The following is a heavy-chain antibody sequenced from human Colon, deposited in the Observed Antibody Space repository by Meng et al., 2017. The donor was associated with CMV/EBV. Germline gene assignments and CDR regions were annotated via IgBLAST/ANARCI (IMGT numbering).Heavy chain of an antibody. CDR3: ARDLWDWNYLYYYYYYGMDV. CDR2: IKQDGSEK. D-gene: IGHD1-7*01. CDR1: GFNFRSSA. V-gene: IGHV3-7*01. J-gene: IGHJ6*02. Sequence: GESLKISCAASGFNFRSSAMSWVRQAPGKGLEWVANIKQDGSEKYYVDSVKGRFTISRDNAKNSLYLQMNSLRAEDTAVYYCARDLWDWNYLYYYYYYGMDVWGQGTTVTVSS.